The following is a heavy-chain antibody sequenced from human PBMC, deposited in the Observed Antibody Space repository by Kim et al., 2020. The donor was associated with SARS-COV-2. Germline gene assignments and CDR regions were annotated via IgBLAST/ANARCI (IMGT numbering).Heavy chain of an antibody. CDR1: GFTFSSYA. CDR2: ISDSGGGT. CDR3: AKVTWDGLDDY. D-gene: IGHD6-19*01. J-gene: IGHJ4*02. V-gene: IGHV3-23*01. Sequence: GGSLRLSCAASGFTFSSYAMSWIRQAPGKGLEWVSAISDSGGGTYYAGSVKGRFTISIDNSKNTLYLQMNSLRAEDTAIYYCAKVTWDGLDDYWGQGTLV.